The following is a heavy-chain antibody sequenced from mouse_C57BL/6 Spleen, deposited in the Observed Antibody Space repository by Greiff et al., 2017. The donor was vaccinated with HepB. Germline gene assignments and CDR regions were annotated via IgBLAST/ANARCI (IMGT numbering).Heavy chain of an antibody. CDR3: ANYDYAGYYAMDY. CDR1: GFTFSDYG. V-gene: IGHV5-17*01. CDR2: ISSGSSTI. D-gene: IGHD2-4*01. J-gene: IGHJ4*01. Sequence: DVHLVESGGGLVKPGGSLKLSCAASGFTFSDYGMHWVRQAPEKGLEWVAYISSGSSTIYYADTVKGRFTISRDNAKNTLFLQMTSLRSEDTAMYYCANYDYAGYYAMDYWGQGTSVTVSS.